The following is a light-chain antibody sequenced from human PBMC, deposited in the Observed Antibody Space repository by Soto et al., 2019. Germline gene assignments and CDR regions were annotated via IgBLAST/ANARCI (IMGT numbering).Light chain of an antibody. Sequence: DIQMTQSPSSLSASVGDRVTITCRASQAIRNDLAWYQQKPGRAPKRLIYGSSSLQSGVPSRFSGRGSGTEFTLTISSLQSEDSAIYYCQQYDSWPFTFGPGSKVHFK. J-gene: IGKJ3*01. CDR3: QQYDSWPFT. V-gene: IGKV1-17*01. CDR2: GSS. CDR1: QAIRND.